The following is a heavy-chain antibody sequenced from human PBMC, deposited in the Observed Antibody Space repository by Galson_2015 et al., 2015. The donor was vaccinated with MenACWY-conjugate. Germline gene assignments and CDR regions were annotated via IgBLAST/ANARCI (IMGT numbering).Heavy chain of an antibody. D-gene: IGHD6-19*01. CDR2: INPSGGST. V-gene: IGHV1-46*01. J-gene: IGHJ4*02. CDR1: GYTFTGYY. CDR3: ASEISNGIAVAGGNFDY. Sequence: VKVSCKASGYTFTGYYMHWVRQAPGQGLEWMGIINPSGGSTSYAQKFQGRVTMTRDTSTSTVYMELSSLRSEDTAVYYCASEISNGIAVAGGNFDYWGQGTLVTVSS.